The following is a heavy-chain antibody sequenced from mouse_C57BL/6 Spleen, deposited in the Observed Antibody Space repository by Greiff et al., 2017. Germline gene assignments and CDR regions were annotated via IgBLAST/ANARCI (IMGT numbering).Heavy chain of an antibody. CDR3: ARERGYALDY. J-gene: IGHJ2*01. Sequence: VQLQQPGAELVRPGSSVKLSCKASGYTFTSYWMDWVKQRPGQGLEWIGNIYPSDSETHYNQKFKDKATLTVDKSSSTAYMQLSSLTSEDSAVYYCARERGYALDYWGQGTTLTVSS. D-gene: IGHD2-2*01. V-gene: IGHV1-61*01. CDR1: GYTFTSYW. CDR2: IYPSDSET.